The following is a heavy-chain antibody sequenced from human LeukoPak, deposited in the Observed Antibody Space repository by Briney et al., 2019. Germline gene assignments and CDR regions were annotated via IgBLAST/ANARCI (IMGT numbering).Heavy chain of an antibody. D-gene: IGHD3-3*01. CDR1: GFTFSSYS. CDR2: ISGSGTTI. CDR3: AGDWRWAFDY. J-gene: IGHJ4*02. Sequence: TGGSLRLSCAASGFTFSSYSMNWVRQAPGKGLEWVSYISGSGTTIYYADSVKGRFTISRDNAKNSLYLQMDSLRAEDTAVYYCAGDWRWAFDYWGQGTLVTVPS. V-gene: IGHV3-48*04.